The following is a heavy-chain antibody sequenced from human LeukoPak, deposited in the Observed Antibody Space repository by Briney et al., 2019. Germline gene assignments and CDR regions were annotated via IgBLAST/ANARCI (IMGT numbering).Heavy chain of an antibody. CDR1: GFTFSSYW. V-gene: IGHV3-74*01. D-gene: IGHD1-1*01. CDR3: ARGGWLTEQLPPN. CDR2: INSDGSST. J-gene: IGHJ4*02. Sequence: GGSLRLSCAASGFTFSSYWMHWVRQAPGKGLVWVSRINSDGSSTSYADSVKGRFTISRDNAKNTLYLQMNSLRAEDTAVYYRARGGWLTEQLPPNWGQGTLVTVSS.